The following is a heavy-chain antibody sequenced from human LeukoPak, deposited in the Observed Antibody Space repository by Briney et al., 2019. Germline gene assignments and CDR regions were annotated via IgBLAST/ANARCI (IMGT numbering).Heavy chain of an antibody. CDR2: IFVSGGSP. CDR1: GFTFGSHA. D-gene: IGHD5-18*01. V-gene: IGHV3-23*01. J-gene: IGHJ4*02. CDR3: GKTTVGYSSGQKPAWPVDY. Sequence: GGSLRLSCEASGFTFGSHAKYWVRHAPRKGLEWVAGIFVSGGSPHYADSVKGRFTISRDNSRNTVYLQINSLIAEDTAVYYCGKTTVGYSSGQKPAWPVDYWGQGTLVTVSS.